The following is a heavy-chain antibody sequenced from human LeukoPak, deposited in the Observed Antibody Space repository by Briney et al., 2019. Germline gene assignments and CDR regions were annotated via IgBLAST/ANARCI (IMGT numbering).Heavy chain of an antibody. CDR1: GGSISSHY. V-gene: IGHV4-59*11. D-gene: IGHD2-15*01. CDR3: GRDALVDCFSYYYMDV. J-gene: IGHJ6*03. CDR2: ISNSGST. Sequence: SETLSLTCTVSGGSISSHYWTWIRQSPVKGLEWIGDISNSGSTSYNPSLKSRVTISIDTSKNQFSLKLSSVTAADTAVYYCGRDALVDCFSYYYMDVWGKGTTVTVSS.